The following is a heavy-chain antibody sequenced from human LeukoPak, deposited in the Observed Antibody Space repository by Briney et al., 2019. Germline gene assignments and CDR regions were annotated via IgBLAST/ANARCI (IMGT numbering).Heavy chain of an antibody. CDR2: ISSSSSYI. J-gene: IGHJ4*02. V-gene: IGHV3-21*01. CDR3: ARDGYSSSWYSDY. CDR1: GFTFSSYA. Sequence: GALRLPCAASGFTFSSYAMHWVRQAPGKGLEWVSSISSSSSYIYYADSVKGRFTISRDNAKNSLYLQMNSLRAEDTAVYYCARDGYSSSWYSDYWGQGTLVTVSS. D-gene: IGHD6-13*01.